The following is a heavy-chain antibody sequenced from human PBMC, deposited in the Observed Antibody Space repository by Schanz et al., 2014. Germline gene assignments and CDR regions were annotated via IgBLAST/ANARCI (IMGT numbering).Heavy chain of an antibody. CDR1: GFTVSSNY. V-gene: IGHV3-66*01. Sequence: QLVESGGGVVQPGRSLRLSCAGSGFTVSSNYMSWVRQAPGKGLEWVSVIYSGGSTYYADSVKGRFTISRDNSKNTLYLQMNSLRAEDTAVYYCARDRWDWNNAFDIWGQGTMVTVSS. CDR3: ARDRWDWNNAFDI. CDR2: IYSGGST. D-gene: IGHD1-1*01. J-gene: IGHJ3*02.